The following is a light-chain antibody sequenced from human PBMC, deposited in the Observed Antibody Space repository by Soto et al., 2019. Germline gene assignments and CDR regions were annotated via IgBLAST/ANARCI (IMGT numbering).Light chain of an antibody. Sequence: QSARTQAVSVSGSPRQWITIFCTGTSSDVGSYDLVSWYQQHPGKAPKLIIYDVSKRPSGVSSRFSGSKSGNTASLTISGLQAEDEADYYCCSYAGSTTYVFGTGTKVT. CDR3: CSYAGSTTYV. J-gene: IGLJ1*01. CDR2: DVS. CDR1: SSDVGSYDL. V-gene: IGLV2-23*02.